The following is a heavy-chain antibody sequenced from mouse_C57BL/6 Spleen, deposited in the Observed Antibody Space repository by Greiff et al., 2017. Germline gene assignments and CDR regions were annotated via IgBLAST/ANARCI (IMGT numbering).Heavy chain of an antibody. CDR2: ISDGGSYT. V-gene: IGHV5-4*01. CDR1: GFTFSSYA. J-gene: IGHJ2*01. D-gene: IGHD3-2*02. CDR3: AREADSSGYHY. Sequence: DVKLVESGGGLVKPGGSLKLSCAASGFTFSSYAMSWVRQTPEKRLEWVATISDGGSYTYYPDNVKGRFTISRDNAKNNLYLPMSHLKSEDTAMYYCAREADSSGYHYWGQGTTLTVSS.